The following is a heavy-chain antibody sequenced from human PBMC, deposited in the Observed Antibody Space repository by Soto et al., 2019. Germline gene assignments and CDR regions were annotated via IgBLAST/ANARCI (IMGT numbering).Heavy chain of an antibody. CDR2: IKGDGSDK. Sequence: EVQLVESGGGLVQPGGSLRLSCAAAGFTFSTFWMSWVRQAPGKGLEWVANIKGDGSDKRYVDSLKGRFTISRDNAKNSLYLQIESLGVEGKGFDFCLRGGGSLDIWGQGTMVIVSS. D-gene: IGHD3-16*01. CDR1: GFTFSTFW. J-gene: IGHJ3*02. V-gene: IGHV3-7*04. CDR3: LRGGGSLDI.